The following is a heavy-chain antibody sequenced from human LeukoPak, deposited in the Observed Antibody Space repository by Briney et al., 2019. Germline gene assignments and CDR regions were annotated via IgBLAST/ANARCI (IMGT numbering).Heavy chain of an antibody. CDR2: ISWNSGSI. V-gene: IGHV3-9*01. Sequence: PGGSLRLSCAASGFTFSSYAMSWVRQAPGKGLEWVSGISWNSGSIGYADSVKGRFTISRDNAKNSLYLQMNSLRAEDTALYYCAKDGARSYDSSDPSDYWGQGTLVTVSS. D-gene: IGHD3-22*01. J-gene: IGHJ4*02. CDR3: AKDGARSYDSSDPSDY. CDR1: GFTFSSYA.